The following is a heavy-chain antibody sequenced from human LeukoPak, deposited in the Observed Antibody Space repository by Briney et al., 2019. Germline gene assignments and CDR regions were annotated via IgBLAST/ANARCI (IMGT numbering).Heavy chain of an antibody. CDR3: ARSLGETTFDW. Sequence: GGSLRLSCVASGFTFRNYGMHWIRQAPGKGLEWVSVIYYDGSKKYYADFVKGRFAISRDNSKNVVYLQMDSLRAEDTAFYYCARSLGETTFDWWGQGTLVTVSS. V-gene: IGHV3-33*01. CDR1: GFTFRNYG. CDR2: IYYDGSKK. D-gene: IGHD3-16*01. J-gene: IGHJ4*02.